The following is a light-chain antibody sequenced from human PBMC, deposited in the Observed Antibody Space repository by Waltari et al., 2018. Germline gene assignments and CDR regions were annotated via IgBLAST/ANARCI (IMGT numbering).Light chain of an antibody. Sequence: EIVLTQSPGTLSLSPGERATLSCRASQSVGRSLAWYQQKPGQAPRLLIYGASIRATGSPDRFSGGGSGTDFSLTISRLEPEDFAAYHCQHYVRLPVTFGQGTKVEIK. V-gene: IGKV3-20*01. CDR3: QHYVRLPVT. CDR2: GAS. CDR1: QSVGRS. J-gene: IGKJ1*01.